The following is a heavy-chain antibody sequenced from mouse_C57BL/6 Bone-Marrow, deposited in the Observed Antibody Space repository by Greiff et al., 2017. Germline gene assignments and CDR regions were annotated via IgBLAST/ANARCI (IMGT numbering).Heavy chain of an antibody. CDR1: GYSFTDYS. V-gene: IGHV1-76*01. CDR2: IYPGSGNP. CDR3: ARGGERGAMDY. J-gene: IGHJ4*01. Sequence: LEESGAELVRPGASVNLSCRASGYSFTDYSVNWVKQRPGQGLEWIARIYPGSGNPYYSENFKGKATLTAEKSSSTAYMHLSSLTSEDSTVYFCARGGERGAMDYWGQGTTVTVSS.